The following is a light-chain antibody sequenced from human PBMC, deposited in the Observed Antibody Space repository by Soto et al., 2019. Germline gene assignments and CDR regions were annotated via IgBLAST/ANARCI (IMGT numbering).Light chain of an antibody. CDR1: QSVSSY. J-gene: IGKJ2*01. V-gene: IGKV3-11*01. CDR3: QQRSNWPYT. Sequence: EIVLTQSPATLSLSPGERATLSCRASQSVSSYLAWYQQKPGQAPRLLMYDASNRDTGIPASFSGSGSGTDFTVTISSLEPEHFAVYYCQQRSNWPYTFGQGTKLEIK. CDR2: DAS.